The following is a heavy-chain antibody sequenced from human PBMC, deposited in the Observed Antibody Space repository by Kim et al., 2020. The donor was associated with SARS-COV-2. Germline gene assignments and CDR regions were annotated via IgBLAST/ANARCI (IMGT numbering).Heavy chain of an antibody. V-gene: IGHV3-23*01. CDR3: AKRALSENCFDY. CDR2: ISHSAGTK. Sequence: APGKGREWVSDISHSAGTKNSADSVRGRFTISRDNSKNTVYLHMNSLRAEDTAIYYCAKRALSENCFDYWGQGTLVTVSS. J-gene: IGHJ4*02.